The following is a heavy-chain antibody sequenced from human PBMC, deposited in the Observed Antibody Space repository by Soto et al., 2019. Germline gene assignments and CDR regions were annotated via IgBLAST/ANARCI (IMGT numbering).Heavy chain of an antibody. D-gene: IGHD6-13*01. CDR2: TYYRSKWNN. CDR3: AREGGASSIWSFVY. J-gene: IGHJ4*02. CDR1: GDSVSSNSAA. V-gene: IGHV6-1*01. Sequence: SQTLSLTCAISGDSVSSNSAAWNWVRQSPSRGLEWLGRTYYRSKWNNDYAVSVKRRITINPDTSKNQFSLQLNSVTPEDTAVYYCAREGGASSIWSFVYWGQETLVTISS.